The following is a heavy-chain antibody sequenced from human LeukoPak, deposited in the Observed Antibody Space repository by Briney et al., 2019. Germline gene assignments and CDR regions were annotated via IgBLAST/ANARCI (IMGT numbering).Heavy chain of an antibody. CDR1: GYTFTSYG. Sequence: ASVKVSCKASGYTFTSYGISWVRQAPGQGLEWMGWISAYNGNTNYAQKLQGRVTMTTDTSTSTAYMELRSLRSDDTAVYYCAILAYCGGDCYSPYFDYWGQGTLVTVSS. J-gene: IGHJ4*02. V-gene: IGHV1-18*01. CDR2: ISAYNGNT. D-gene: IGHD2-21*02. CDR3: AILAYCGGDCYSPYFDY.